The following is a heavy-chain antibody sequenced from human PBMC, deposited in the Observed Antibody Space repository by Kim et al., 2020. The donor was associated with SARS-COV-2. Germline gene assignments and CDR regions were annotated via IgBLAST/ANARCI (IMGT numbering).Heavy chain of an antibody. Sequence: SETLSLTCTVSGGSISSYYWSWSRQPPGKGLEWIGYIYYSGSTNYNPSLKSRVTISVDTSKNQFSLKLSSVTAADTAGYYCARTNMVRGYNWFDPWGQGNLVTVSS. CDR3: ARTNMVRGYNWFDP. CDR2: IYYSGST. J-gene: IGHJ5*02. D-gene: IGHD3-10*01. CDR1: GGSISSYY. V-gene: IGHV4-59*01.